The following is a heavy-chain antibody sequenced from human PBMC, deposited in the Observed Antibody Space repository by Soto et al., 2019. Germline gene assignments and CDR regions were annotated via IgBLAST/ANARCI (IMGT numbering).Heavy chain of an antibody. CDR3: ARDVSPTY. J-gene: IGHJ4*02. Sequence: QVQLQESGPGLVKPSETLSLTCIVSGDSISPYYWTWIRQPPGKGLEWIGHIYYSGSPNYNPSLKRRVPISVDTSKSQFSLKLSSVPAADTAVYYCARDVSPTYWGQGMLVTVSS. CDR1: GDSISPYY. V-gene: IGHV4-59*01. CDR2: IYYSGSP.